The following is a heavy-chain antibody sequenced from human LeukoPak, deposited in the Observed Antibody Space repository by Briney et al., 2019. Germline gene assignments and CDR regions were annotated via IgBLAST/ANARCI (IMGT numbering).Heavy chain of an antibody. D-gene: IGHD6-13*01. Sequence: EGSLRLSCAASGFTFNRHWMHWVRQAPGKGLVWVSRSNSDGSSTVYADSVKGRYTISRDNAKNTLYLQMNSLRAEDTAVYYCARDKIPSAGTPRGFDPWGQGTLVTVSS. CDR2: SNSDGSST. V-gene: IGHV3-74*01. CDR1: GFTFNRHW. CDR3: ARDKIPSAGTPRGFDP. J-gene: IGHJ5*02.